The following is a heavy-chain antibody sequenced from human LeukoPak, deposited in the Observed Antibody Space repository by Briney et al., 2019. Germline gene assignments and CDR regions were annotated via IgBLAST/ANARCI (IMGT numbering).Heavy chain of an antibody. Sequence: ASVKVSCKPSGYTFTGYYMHWVRQTPGQELLWMGSINPNSGGTNYAQKFQVSVTMTRDTSISAAYMELSRLRSDDTDVYSCARGSIAGAGNTWFDHWGQGTLVTVSS. D-gene: IGHD6-13*01. CDR2: INPNSGGT. V-gene: IGHV1-2*02. CDR3: ARGSIAGAGNTWFDH. J-gene: IGHJ5*02. CDR1: GYTFTGYY.